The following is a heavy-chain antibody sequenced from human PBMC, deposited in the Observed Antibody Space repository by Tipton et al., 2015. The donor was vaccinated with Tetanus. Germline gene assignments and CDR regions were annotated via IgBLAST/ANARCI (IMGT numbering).Heavy chain of an antibody. CDR1: GFTFSDYY. V-gene: IGHV3-11*01. J-gene: IGHJ4*02. D-gene: IGHD4-17*01. CDR2: ISSSGSVI. CDR3: ARHASDYGDYDAFDY. Sequence: GSLRPSCAASGFTFSDYYMSWIRQAPGKGLEWISYISSSGSVIYYADSVKGRFTFSRDNANNSLYLEMDSLRAEDTALYYCARHASDYGDYDAFDYWGQGTLVTVSS.